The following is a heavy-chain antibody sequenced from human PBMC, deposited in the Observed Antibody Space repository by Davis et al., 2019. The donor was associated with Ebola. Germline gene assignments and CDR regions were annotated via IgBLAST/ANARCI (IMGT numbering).Heavy chain of an antibody. Sequence: PGGSLRLSCAVSGFTFSNYAMGWVRQAPGKGLEWVSGISGSDGSTYDADSVKGRFTLVRDNPRNKVFLQMNSLRVEDTAVYYCAILGVRHSEDYWGQGTQVTVSS. CDR1: GFTFSNYA. CDR3: AILGVRHSEDY. CDR2: ISGSDGST. D-gene: IGHD3-10*01. V-gene: IGHV3-23*01. J-gene: IGHJ4*02.